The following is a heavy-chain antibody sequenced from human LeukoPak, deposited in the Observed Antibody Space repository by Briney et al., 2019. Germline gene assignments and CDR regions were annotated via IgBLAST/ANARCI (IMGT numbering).Heavy chain of an antibody. V-gene: IGHV3-73*01. CDR1: GFIFSGSA. CDR3: TTLYDFWSGLYYIDV. Sequence: PGGSLRLSCAASGFIFSGSAIHWVRQASGKGLEWVGRIRSKTNNYATAYAASVKGRFTISRDDSKNTAYLQMNSLKTEDTAVYYCTTLYDFWSGLYYIDVWGKGTTVTLSS. D-gene: IGHD3-3*01. CDR2: IRSKTNNYAT. J-gene: IGHJ6*03.